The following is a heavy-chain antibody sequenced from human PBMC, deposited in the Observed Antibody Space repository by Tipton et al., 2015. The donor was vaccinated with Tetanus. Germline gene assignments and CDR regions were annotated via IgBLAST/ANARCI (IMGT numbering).Heavy chain of an antibody. V-gene: IGHV3-49*03. J-gene: IGHJ6*02. Sequence: SLRLSCTASGFTFGDYAMSWFRQAPGKGLEWVGFIRSKAYGGTTEYAASVKGRFTISRDDSKSIAYLQMNSLKTEDTAVYYCTRASGWDCSGGSCYGMDVWGQGTMVTVSS. D-gene: IGHD2-15*01. CDR1: GFTFGDYA. CDR2: IRSKAYGGTT. CDR3: TRASGWDCSGGSCYGMDV.